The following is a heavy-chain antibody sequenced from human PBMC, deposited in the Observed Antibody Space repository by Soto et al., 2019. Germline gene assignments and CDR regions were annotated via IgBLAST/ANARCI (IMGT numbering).Heavy chain of an antibody. CDR2: VYPRDSDT. J-gene: IGHJ4*02. CDR3: ARPPLPGYSIHFNS. CDR1: GYIFIDYW. Sequence: GESLKISCKASGYIFIDYWIGWVRQMPGRGLEWMGIVYPRDSDTRYSPSFQGQVTISADRSTGTAFLQWRSLKASDTALYYCARPPLPGYSIHFNSWGQGTLVTAPQ. D-gene: IGHD2-15*01. V-gene: IGHV5-51*01.